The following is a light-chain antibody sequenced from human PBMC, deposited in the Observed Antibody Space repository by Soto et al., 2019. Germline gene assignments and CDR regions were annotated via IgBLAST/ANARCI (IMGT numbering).Light chain of an antibody. CDR1: QSVSGW. CDR3: LQHNSYPLT. CDR2: DAS. V-gene: IGKV1-5*01. J-gene: IGKJ4*01. Sequence: DIQITQSPSTLSASVGDTVTVTCRASQSVSGWLAWYQQKPGEAPKLLIYDASALPRGVPARFSGSVSGTKGTLTISSLKTEDGSTYYCLQHNSYPLTFGGGTKVDI.